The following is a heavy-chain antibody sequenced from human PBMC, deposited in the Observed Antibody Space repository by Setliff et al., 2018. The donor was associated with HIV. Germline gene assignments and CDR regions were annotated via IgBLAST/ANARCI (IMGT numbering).Heavy chain of an antibody. V-gene: IGHV3-30*18. CDR2: ISYDGSNK. D-gene: IGHD6-13*01. CDR1: GFTFSSYG. Sequence: PGGSLRLSCAASGFTFSSYGMHWVRQAPGKGLQWVAVISYDGSNKYYADSVKGRFTISRDNSKNTLYLQMNSLRTEDTAVYYCAKDELITAVQPLDAFDIWGQGTMVTVSS. J-gene: IGHJ3*02. CDR3: AKDELITAVQPLDAFDI.